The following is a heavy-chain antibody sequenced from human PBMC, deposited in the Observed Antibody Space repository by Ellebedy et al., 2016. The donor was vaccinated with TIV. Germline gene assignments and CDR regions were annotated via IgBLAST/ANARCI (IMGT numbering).Heavy chain of an antibody. V-gene: IGHV1-69*13. J-gene: IGHJ6*02. CDR1: GGTFSSYA. CDR2: IIPIFGTA. Sequence: SVKVSCXASGGTFSSYAISWVRQAPGQGLEWMGGIIPIFGTANYAQKFQGRVTITADESTSTAYMELSSLRSEDTAVYYCARDVRYFDWFTNQFVLYYGMDVWGQGTTVTVSS. CDR3: ARDVRYFDWFTNQFVLYYGMDV. D-gene: IGHD3-9*01.